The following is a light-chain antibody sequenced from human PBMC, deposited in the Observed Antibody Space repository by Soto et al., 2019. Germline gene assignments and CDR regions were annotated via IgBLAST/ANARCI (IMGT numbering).Light chain of an antibody. CDR1: QSISIY. CDR2: GAA. Sequence: DIQLTQSPSSLSASVGDRVTITCRASQSISIYLNWYQHKPGRAPKLLIFGAATLHTGVPPRFSGRGSGTNFTLTITSLQPEDFATYYCQQSYTSLALTLGGGTKVDIK. J-gene: IGKJ4*01. CDR3: QQSYTSLALT. V-gene: IGKV1-39*01.